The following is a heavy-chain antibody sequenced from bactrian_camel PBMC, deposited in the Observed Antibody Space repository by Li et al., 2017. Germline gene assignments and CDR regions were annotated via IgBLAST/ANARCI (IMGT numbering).Heavy chain of an antibody. Sequence: HVQLVESGGGLVQPGGSLRLPCAASGFTFSSYGMSWVRQAPGKGLEWVSGIYSDGSNTYYADSVKGRFTISRDNAKNTLYLQMNALKPEDTAMYYCAARWGPTAVAGRGILDEYNDWGQGTQVTVS. CDR1: GFTFSSYG. CDR2: IYSDGSNT. V-gene: IGHV3S7*01. D-gene: IGHD7*01. CDR3: AARWGPTAVAGRGILDEYND. J-gene: IGHJ4*01.